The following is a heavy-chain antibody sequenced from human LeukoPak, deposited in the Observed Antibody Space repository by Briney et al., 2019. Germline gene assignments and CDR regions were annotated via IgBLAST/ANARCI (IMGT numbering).Heavy chain of an antibody. V-gene: IGHV3-23*01. CDR2: ISGSGGST. CDR3: AKSTVTTVVPWFDP. CDR1: GFTFSSYT. Sequence: GGSLRLSCAASGFTFSSYTMSWVRQAPGKGLEWVSAISGSGGSTYYADSVKGRFTISRDNSKNTLYLHMNSLRAEDTAVYYCAKSTVTTVVPWFDPWGQGTLVTVSS. D-gene: IGHD4-17*01. J-gene: IGHJ5*02.